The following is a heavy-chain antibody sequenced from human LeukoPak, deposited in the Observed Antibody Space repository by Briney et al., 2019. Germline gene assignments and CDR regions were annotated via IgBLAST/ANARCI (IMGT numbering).Heavy chain of an antibody. CDR2: INPNSGGT. V-gene: IGHV1-2*02. J-gene: IGHJ3*02. CDR3: ARGDRSSSILEDAFDI. D-gene: IGHD6-6*01. CDR1: GYTFTGNY. Sequence: GASVKVSCKASGYTFTGNYIHWVRQAPGQGLEWMGWINPNSGGTKFAQKFQGRVTMTRDTSISTAYMDLSRLTSDDTAVYYFARGDRSSSILEDAFDIWGQGTLVTVSS.